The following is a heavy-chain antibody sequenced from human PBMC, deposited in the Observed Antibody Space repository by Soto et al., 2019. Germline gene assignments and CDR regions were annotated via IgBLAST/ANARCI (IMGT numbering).Heavy chain of an antibody. CDR2: ISGSGSSA. V-gene: IGHV3-23*01. Sequence: EVQLLESGGGLVQPGGSLRLSCAASGFIFNNYAMTWVRQAPGKGLEWVSHISGSGSSAYYADSVKGRFTASRDNSKNTRYLQMTSLRAEDTAVYYCVKGSYCSNSRCWGDNWFDPWGQGTLVTVSS. CDR3: VKGSYCSNSRCWGDNWFDP. J-gene: IGHJ5*02. CDR1: GFIFNNYA. D-gene: IGHD2-2*01.